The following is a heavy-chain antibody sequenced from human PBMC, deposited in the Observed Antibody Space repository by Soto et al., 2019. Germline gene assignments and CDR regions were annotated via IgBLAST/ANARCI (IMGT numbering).Heavy chain of an antibody. J-gene: IGHJ6*03. Sequence: GGSLRLSCAASGFTFSDVWMNWVRQAPGKGLEWVGRIKIKTDGATTDYAAPVKGRFTISRDDSKNTLYLQMNSLKMEDTAVYYCSTLDQMLSYHNYYMDVWGRGTTVTVSS. D-gene: IGHD2-2*01. CDR1: GFTFSDVW. CDR2: IKIKTDGATT. V-gene: IGHV3-15*01. CDR3: STLDQMLSYHNYYMDV.